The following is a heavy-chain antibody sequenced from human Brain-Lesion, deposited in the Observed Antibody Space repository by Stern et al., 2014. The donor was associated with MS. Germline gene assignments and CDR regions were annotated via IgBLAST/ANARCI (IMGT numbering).Heavy chain of an antibody. CDR3: ARETGGYTYGDTDFFDY. J-gene: IGHJ4*02. CDR2: IYSTGST. D-gene: IGHD5-18*01. V-gene: IGHV4-61*02. Sequence: QVQLQESGQGLVKPSQTLSLTCIVSGGSISSGSFYWNWIRQPAGKGLEWIGRIYSTGSTNYNPYLKSRVTISGDTSKNQFSLKMFSMTAADTAVYYCARETGGYTYGDTDFFDYWGQGALVTVSS. CDR1: GGSISSGSFY.